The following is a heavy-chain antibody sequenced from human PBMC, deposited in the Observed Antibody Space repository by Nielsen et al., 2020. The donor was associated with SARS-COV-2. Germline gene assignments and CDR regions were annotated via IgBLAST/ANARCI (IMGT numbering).Heavy chain of an antibody. J-gene: IGHJ5*02. CDR3: ATSPPILAGGWFDP. V-gene: IGHV1-24*01. D-gene: IGHD3-3*01. Sequence: ASVKVSCKVSGYTLTELSMHWVRQAPGKGLEWMGGSDPEDGETIYAQKFQGRVTMTEDTSTDTAYMELSSLRSEDTAVYYCATSPPILAGGWFDPWGQGTLVTVSS. CDR1: GYTLTELS. CDR2: SDPEDGET.